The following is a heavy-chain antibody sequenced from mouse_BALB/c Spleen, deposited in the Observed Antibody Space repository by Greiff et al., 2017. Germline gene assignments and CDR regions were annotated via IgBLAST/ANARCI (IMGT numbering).Heavy chain of an antibody. Sequence: QVQLQQPGAELVKPGTSVKLSCKASGYNFTSYWINWVKLRPGQGLEWIGDIYPGSGSTNYNEKFKGKATLTTDKSSSTAYMQLSRLTSEDSAVYFCAREGTTVDFDYWGQGTTLTVSS. J-gene: IGHJ2*01. CDR3: AREGTTVDFDY. D-gene: IGHD1-1*01. CDR2: IYPGSGST. V-gene: IGHV1-55*01. CDR1: GYNFTSYW.